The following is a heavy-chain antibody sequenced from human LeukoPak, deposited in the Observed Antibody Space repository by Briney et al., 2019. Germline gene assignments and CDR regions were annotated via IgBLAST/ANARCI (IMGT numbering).Heavy chain of an antibody. V-gene: IGHV3-23*01. Sequence: GGSLRLSCAASGFTFSSYAMNWIRQAPGTGLEWVSGISASGRNTISADSVKGRFTISRDNSKNTLYLQMNSLRAEDTAVYYCAKTYYYDSSGYVDYWGQGTLVTVSS. D-gene: IGHD3-22*01. CDR2: ISASGRNT. CDR1: GFTFSSYA. CDR3: AKTYYYDSSGYVDY. J-gene: IGHJ4*02.